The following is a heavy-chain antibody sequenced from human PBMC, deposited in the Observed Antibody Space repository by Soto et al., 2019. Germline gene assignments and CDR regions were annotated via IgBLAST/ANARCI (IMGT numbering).Heavy chain of an antibody. CDR2: INPDSGDT. CDR3: ARDRGNMVAIFHHYYGMDV. CDR1: GYTFTGQY. Sequence: EASVKVSCKASGYTFTGQYMHWVRQAPGQGLEWMGWINPDSGDTKYAQRFQGRVTMTRDTSISTVYMELSRLKSDDTAVYYCARDRGNMVAIFHHYYGMDVWGQGTTVTV. D-gene: IGHD3-3*02. V-gene: IGHV1-2*02. J-gene: IGHJ6*02.